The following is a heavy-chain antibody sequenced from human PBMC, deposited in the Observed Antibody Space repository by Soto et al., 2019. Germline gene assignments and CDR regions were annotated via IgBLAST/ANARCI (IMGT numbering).Heavy chain of an antibody. J-gene: IGHJ4*02. CDR2: FDPEAGEK. CDR1: GYTVSELS. Sequence: QVQLEQSGAEVKRPGASVKVSCKVSGYTVSELSMNWLRQGPGKALEWIGGFDPEAGEKIFSQKFQGRVITTEDTSTDFAYMELTSLTSDDTAVYYCATLYDSSGFHRGYYFDPWGQGTLVTVSS. CDR3: ATLYDSSGFHRGYYFDP. D-gene: IGHD3-22*01. V-gene: IGHV1-24*01.